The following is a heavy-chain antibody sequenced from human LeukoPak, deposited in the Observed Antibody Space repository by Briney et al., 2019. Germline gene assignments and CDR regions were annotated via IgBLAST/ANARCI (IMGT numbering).Heavy chain of an antibody. CDR3: ARGSRSGSYYNRWDWFDP. V-gene: IGHV4-30-2*01. D-gene: IGHD3-10*01. CDR2: INHSGST. J-gene: IGHJ5*02. Sequence: SQTLSLTCTVSGGSISSGGYYWSWIRQPPGKGLEWIGEINHSGSTNYNPSLKSRVTISVDTSKNQFTLKLSSVTAADTAVYYCARGSRSGSYYNRWDWFDPWGQGTLVTVSS. CDR1: GGSISSGGYY.